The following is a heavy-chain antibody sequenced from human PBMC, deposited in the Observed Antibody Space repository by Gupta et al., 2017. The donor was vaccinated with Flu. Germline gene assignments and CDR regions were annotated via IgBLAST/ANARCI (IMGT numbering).Heavy chain of an antibody. CDR1: GFTFSSYE. J-gene: IGHJ4*02. CDR2: ISSSGSTI. CDR3: ARLGIAVATSFDY. Sequence: EVQLVESGGGLVQPGGSLRLSCAASGFTFSSYEMNWVRQAPGKGLEWVSYISSSGSTIYYADSVKGRFTISRDNAKNSLYLQMNSLRAEDTAVYYCARLGIAVATSFDYWGQGTLVTVSS. V-gene: IGHV3-48*03. D-gene: IGHD6-19*01.